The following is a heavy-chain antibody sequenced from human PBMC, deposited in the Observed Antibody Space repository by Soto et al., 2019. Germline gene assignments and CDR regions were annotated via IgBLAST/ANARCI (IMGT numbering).Heavy chain of an antibody. CDR2: INPSGTT. J-gene: IGHJ1*01. D-gene: IGHD2-2*01. Sequence: QVQLQQWGAGLLKPSETLSLTCAVYGGSLSAYYWSWIRQTPGKGLEWIGEINPSGTTNYNPSLTSRVTISVDTSKHQFSLKLSSVTAADTAVYHCALAPAAHILHWGQGTLVTFAS. CDR1: GGSLSAYY. CDR3: ALAPAAHILH. V-gene: IGHV4-34*01.